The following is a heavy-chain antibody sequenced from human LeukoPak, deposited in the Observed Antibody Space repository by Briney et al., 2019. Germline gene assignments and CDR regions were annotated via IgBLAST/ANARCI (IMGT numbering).Heavy chain of an antibody. Sequence: GGSLRLSCAASGFTFDAFGMTWVRQAPGKGLEWVSAIRGDAGSTGYADSAKGRFTISRDNAKNSLYLQMNSLRVEDTALYYCARVWAWGSGNYFDNWGQGTLVTVSS. J-gene: IGHJ4*02. CDR3: ARVWAWGSGNYFDN. D-gene: IGHD7-27*01. V-gene: IGHV3-20*04. CDR2: IRGDAGST. CDR1: GFTFDAFG.